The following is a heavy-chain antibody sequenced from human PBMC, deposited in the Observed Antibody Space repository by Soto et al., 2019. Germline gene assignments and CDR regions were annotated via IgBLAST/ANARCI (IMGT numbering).Heavy chain of an antibody. CDR1: GFTFSSYA. J-gene: IGHJ4*02. V-gene: IGHV3-23*01. D-gene: IGHD3-22*01. Sequence: EVQLLESGGGLVQPGGSLRLSCAASGFTFSSYAMSWVRQAPGKGLEWVSAISGSGGSTYYADSVKGRFTISRDNSKNTLYLQMNSLRAEDTAVYYCATYDSSGYSRDYWGQGTLVTVSS. CDR3: ATYDSSGYSRDY. CDR2: ISGSGGST.